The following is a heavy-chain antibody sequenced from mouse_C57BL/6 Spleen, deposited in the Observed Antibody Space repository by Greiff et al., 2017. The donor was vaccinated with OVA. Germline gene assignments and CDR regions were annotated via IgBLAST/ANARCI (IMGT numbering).Heavy chain of an antibody. CDR1: GYSFTDYN. V-gene: IGHV1-39*01. J-gene: IGHJ1*03. CDR2: INPNYGTT. D-gene: IGHD1-1*01. CDR3: ARDRYYGSSYVGRYFDV. Sequence: VQLQQSGPELVKPGASVKISCKASGYSFTDYNMNWVKQSNGKSLEWIGVINPNYGTTSYNQKFKGEATLTVDQSSSTAYMQLNSLTSEDSAVYYCARDRYYGSSYVGRYFDVWGTGTTVTVSS.